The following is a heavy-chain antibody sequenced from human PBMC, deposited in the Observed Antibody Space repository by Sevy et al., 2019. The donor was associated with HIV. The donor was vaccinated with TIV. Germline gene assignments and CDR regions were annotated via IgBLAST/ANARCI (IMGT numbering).Heavy chain of an antibody. CDR2: IFPNSGVT. Sequence: ASVKVSCKASGYTFTDEYLHWVRQAPGQGLEWIGRIFPNSGVTKSAQRFRGRVTMTRDTSISTAYMEWSGLRSDDTAVYYCARDAGGGTTNSGLDVWGQGTTVTVSS. D-gene: IGHD1-7*01. CDR1: GYTFTDEY. J-gene: IGHJ6*02. CDR3: ARDAGGGTTNSGLDV. V-gene: IGHV1-2*06.